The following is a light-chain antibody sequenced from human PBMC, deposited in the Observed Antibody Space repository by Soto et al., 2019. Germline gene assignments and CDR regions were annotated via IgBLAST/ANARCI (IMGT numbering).Light chain of an antibody. CDR1: SSDVGDYNY. V-gene: IGLV2-8*01. J-gene: IGLJ2*01. Sequence: QSALTQPPSASGTPGQSVTIPCTGTSSDVGDYNYVSWYQQHPGKAPKHMIYEVSRRPSGVPDRFSGSKSGNTASLTVSGLQAEVEADYYSSSNSGSNNVVFGGGTKVTVL. CDR3: SSNSGSNNVV. CDR2: EVS.